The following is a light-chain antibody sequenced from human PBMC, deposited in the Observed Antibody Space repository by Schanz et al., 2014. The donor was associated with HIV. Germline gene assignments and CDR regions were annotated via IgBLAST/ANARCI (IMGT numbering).Light chain of an antibody. CDR3: GTWDSSLSGVV. Sequence: QSVLTQPPSASGTPGQRVTISCSGSRSNIGRNTVNWYQQLPRTAPKLLIYSNNQRPSGVPDRFSGSKSGTSATLGITGLQTGDEADYYCGTWDSSLSGVVFGGGTKLTVL. CDR1: RSNIGRNT. V-gene: IGLV1-44*01. J-gene: IGLJ2*01. CDR2: SNN.